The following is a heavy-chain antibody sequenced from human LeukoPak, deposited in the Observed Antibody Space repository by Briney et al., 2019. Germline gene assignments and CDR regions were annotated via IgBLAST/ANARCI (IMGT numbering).Heavy chain of an antibody. Sequence: GGSLRLSCAASGFTVSNNYMSWVRHAPGKGLEWVSVVYSGGSTYSADSVKGRFTISRDNSKNTLYLQMNSLRAEDSAVYYCARDRYSYGFALDCWGQGTLVTVSS. J-gene: IGHJ4*02. CDR1: GFTVSNNY. CDR2: VYSGGST. V-gene: IGHV3-66*02. D-gene: IGHD5-18*01. CDR3: ARDRYSYGFALDC.